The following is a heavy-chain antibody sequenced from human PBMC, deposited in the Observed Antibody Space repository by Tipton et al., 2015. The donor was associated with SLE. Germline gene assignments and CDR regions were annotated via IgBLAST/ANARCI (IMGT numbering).Heavy chain of an antibody. D-gene: IGHD3-3*01. V-gene: IGHV3-20*04. CDR3: ARDRFSDFWRITYYYYGMDV. J-gene: IGHJ6*02. CDR2: INWNGGST. Sequence: SLRLSCAASGFTFDDYGMSWVRQAPGKGLEWVSGINWNGGSTGYADSVKGRFTISRDNAKNSLYLQMNSLRAEDTAVYYCARDRFSDFWRITYYYYGMDVWGQGTTVTVSS. CDR1: GFTFDDYG.